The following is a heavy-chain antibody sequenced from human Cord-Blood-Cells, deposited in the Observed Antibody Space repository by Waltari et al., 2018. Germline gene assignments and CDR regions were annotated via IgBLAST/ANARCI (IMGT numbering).Heavy chain of an antibody. V-gene: IGHV2-5*02. CDR2: IYWEEHK. D-gene: IGHD3-3*01. Sequence: QINLKYSAPTLMKPTQHLTLTCTFPGFPLTTSGVGVARIRQPSGMPLEWLALIYWEEHKLYRTSLKRRLTITKDSCKNQVVLTMSNMESEEIATCYCAHSRITSVGVFSDAFESWGQGTVVTVSS. J-gene: IGHJ3*01. CDR3: AHSRITSVGVFSDAFES. CDR1: GFPLTTSGVG.